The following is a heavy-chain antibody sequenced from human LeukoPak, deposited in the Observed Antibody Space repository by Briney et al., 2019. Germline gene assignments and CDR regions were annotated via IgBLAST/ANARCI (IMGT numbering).Heavy chain of an antibody. CDR1: GYSFTIYW. CDR2: MYAGDTDN. V-gene: IGHV5-51*01. CDR3: AGPALPTFMGALTYYFDY. D-gene: IGHD3-16*01. J-gene: IGHJ4*02. Sequence: GGSLKTSCQDSGYSFTIYWIGWVRQIPGKGLEWLGIMYAGDTDNRCSPSYKLQVTISADNPISKAYLQWNSLKATDTAMYYCAGPALPTFMGALTYYFDYWGQGTLVTVSS.